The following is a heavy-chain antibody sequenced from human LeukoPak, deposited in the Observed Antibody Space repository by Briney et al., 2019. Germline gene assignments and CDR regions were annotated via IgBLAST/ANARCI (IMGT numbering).Heavy chain of an antibody. CDR3: ARSRVRAVTQVASDY. D-gene: IGHD3-10*01. V-gene: IGHV1-18*01. CDR2: ISTYNGNT. Sequence: ASVKVSCKASGYTYSDYGISWVRQAPGQGLEWMGWISTYNGNTIYAEKLQGRVTMTTDTSTSTAYMELRSLRPDDTAVYYCARSRVRAVTQVASDYWGQGTLGSVSS. CDR1: GYTYSDYG. J-gene: IGHJ4*02.